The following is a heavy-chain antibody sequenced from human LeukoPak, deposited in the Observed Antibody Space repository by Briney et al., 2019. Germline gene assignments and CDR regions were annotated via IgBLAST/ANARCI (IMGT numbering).Heavy chain of an antibody. CDR2: IYVDGST. CDR1: GISVSSNY. CDR3: ARDHGGYCSGGSCYHIDY. J-gene: IGHJ4*02. Sequence: GGSLRLSCAASGISVSSNYMSWVRQAPGKGLQWVSVIYVDGSTYYADSVKGRFTISRDNSKNTLYLQMNSLRAEDTAVYYCARDHGGYCSGGSCYHIDYWGQGTLVTVSS. V-gene: IGHV3-66*02. D-gene: IGHD2-15*01.